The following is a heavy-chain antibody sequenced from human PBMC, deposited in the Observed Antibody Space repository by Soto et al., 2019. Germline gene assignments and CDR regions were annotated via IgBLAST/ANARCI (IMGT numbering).Heavy chain of an antibody. V-gene: IGHV4-59*01. J-gene: IGHJ4*02. D-gene: IGHD3-16*01. CDR2: IYYSGST. CDR1: GGSISSYY. Sequence: PSETLSLTCTVSGGSISSYYWSWIRQPPGKGLEWIGYIYYSGSTNYNPSLKSRVTMSVDTSKNQFSLKLSSVTAADTAVYYGATAGGGHQNAFDFWGQGIQVTVSS. CDR3: ATAGGGHQNAFDF.